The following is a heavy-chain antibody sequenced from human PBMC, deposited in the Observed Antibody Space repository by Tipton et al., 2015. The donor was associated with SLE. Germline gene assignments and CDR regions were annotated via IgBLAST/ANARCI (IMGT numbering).Heavy chain of an antibody. J-gene: IGHJ4*02. Sequence: TLSLTCTVSGGSITGYYWSWIRQPAGKGLEWIRRIYSAGSTNYNPYNPSLKSRTTMSVDTSKNQFSLRLSSVTAADTAVYFCARVYSSSWPIDYWGQGALVTVSS. CDR3: ARVYSSSWPIDY. D-gene: IGHD6-13*01. V-gene: IGHV4-4*07. CDR2: IYSAGST. CDR1: GGSITGYY.